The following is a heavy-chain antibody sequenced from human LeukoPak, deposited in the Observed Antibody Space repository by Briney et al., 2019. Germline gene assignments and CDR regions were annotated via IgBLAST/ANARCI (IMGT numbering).Heavy chain of an antibody. CDR2: ISGSGGIT. V-gene: IGHV3-23*01. CDR1: GVSFSSYY. CDR3: AKFRARGAFDI. J-gene: IGHJ3*02. Sequence: ETLSLTCTVSGVSFSSYYWTWVRQAPGKGLEWVSSISGSGGITYYADSVKGRFTISRDNSKNTLYLQMNSLRAEDTAVYYCAKFRARGAFDIWGQGTMVTVSS.